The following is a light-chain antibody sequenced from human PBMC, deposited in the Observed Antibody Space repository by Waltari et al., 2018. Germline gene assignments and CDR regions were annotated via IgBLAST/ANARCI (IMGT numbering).Light chain of an antibody. Sequence: QSALTQPASVSGSPGQSFTISCTGTTSDIGGYNYVSWYQQHPGRAPKLMIYEVTDRPSGISIRFSGSKSGNTASLTISGLRAEDEAYYYCTSYTTTSTLVLFGGGTKLTVL. V-gene: IGLV2-14*01. CDR1: TSDIGGYNY. CDR2: EVT. J-gene: IGLJ2*01. CDR3: TSYTTTSTLVL.